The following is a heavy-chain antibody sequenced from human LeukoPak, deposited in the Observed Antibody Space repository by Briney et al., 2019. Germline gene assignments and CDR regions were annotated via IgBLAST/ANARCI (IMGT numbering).Heavy chain of an antibody. CDR2: ISSSSSTI. Sequence: GGSLRLSCAASGFTFSSYSMNWVRQAPGKGLEWVSYISSSSSTIKYADSVKGRFTISRDNAKNSLYLQMNSLRVEDTAVYYCAAYRGAHHKTFDYWGRGTLVTVSS. CDR3: AAYRGAHHKTFDY. J-gene: IGHJ4*02. CDR1: GFTFSSYS. D-gene: IGHD1-26*01. V-gene: IGHV3-48*01.